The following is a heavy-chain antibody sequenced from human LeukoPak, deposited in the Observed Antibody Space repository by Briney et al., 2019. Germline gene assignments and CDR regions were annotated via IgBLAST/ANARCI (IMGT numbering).Heavy chain of an antibody. J-gene: IGHJ6*02. Sequence: GRSLRLSRAASGFTFSSYAMHWVRQAPGKGLEWVAVISYDGSNKYYADSVKGRFTISRDNSKNTLYLQMNSLRAEDTAVYYCARESRIAVAGTDYYYGMDVWGQGTTVTVSS. CDR1: GFTFSSYA. CDR3: ARESRIAVAGTDYYYGMDV. D-gene: IGHD6-19*01. V-gene: IGHV3-30*04. CDR2: ISYDGSNK.